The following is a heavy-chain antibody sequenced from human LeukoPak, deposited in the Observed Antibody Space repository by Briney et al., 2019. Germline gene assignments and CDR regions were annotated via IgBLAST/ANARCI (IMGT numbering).Heavy chain of an antibody. CDR1: GGSISSYY. Sequence: SETLSLTCTVSGGSISSYYWSWIRQPPGKGLEWIGYIYYSGSTNYNPSLKSRVTISVDTSKKQFSLKLSSVTAADTAVYYCARMANYYDSSGYYGAYWYFDLWGRGTLVTVSS. CDR2: IYYSGST. D-gene: IGHD3-22*01. CDR3: ARMANYYDSSGYYGAYWYFDL. V-gene: IGHV4-59*01. J-gene: IGHJ2*01.